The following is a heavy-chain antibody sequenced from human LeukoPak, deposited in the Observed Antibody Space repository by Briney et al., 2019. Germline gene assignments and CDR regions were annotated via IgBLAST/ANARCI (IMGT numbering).Heavy chain of an antibody. Sequence: GGSLRLSCVVSGFTFSSYSMIWVRQAPGKGLQWVANMKKDGSETNYVDSVKGRFTISRDYAKNSLYLQMNSLRAEDTAVYYCGRHRSGSGTYFIDYWGQGTLVSVSS. V-gene: IGHV3-7*01. CDR1: GFTFSSYS. J-gene: IGHJ4*02. D-gene: IGHD3-10*01. CDR3: GRHRSGSGTYFIDY. CDR2: MKKDGSET.